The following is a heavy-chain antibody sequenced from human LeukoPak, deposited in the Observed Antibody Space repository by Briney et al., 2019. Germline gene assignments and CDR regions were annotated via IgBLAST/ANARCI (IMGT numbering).Heavy chain of an antibody. D-gene: IGHD3-10*01. V-gene: IGHV1-8*01. CDR2: MNPNSGNT. CDR1: GYTFTSYD. J-gene: IGHJ4*02. Sequence: ASVTVSCKASGYTFTSYDINWVRQATGQGLEWMGWMNPNSGNTGYAQKFQGRVTMTRNTSISTAYMELSSLRSEDTAVYYCARGRRVVRGVPQRDDYWGQGTLVTVSS. CDR3: ARGRRVVRGVPQRDDY.